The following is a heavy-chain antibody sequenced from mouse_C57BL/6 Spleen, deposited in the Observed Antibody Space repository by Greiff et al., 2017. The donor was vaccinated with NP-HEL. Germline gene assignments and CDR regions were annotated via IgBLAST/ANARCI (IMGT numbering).Heavy chain of an antibody. CDR2: IHPNSGST. Sequence: VQLQQPGAELVKPGASVKLSCKASGYTFTSYWMHWVKQRPGQGLEWIGMIHPNSGSTNYNEKFKSKATLTVDKSSSTAYMQLSSLTSEDSAVEYCARGSYYGSSYYFDYWGQGTTLTVSS. J-gene: IGHJ2*01. V-gene: IGHV1-64*01. CDR3: ARGSYYGSSYYFDY. D-gene: IGHD1-1*01. CDR1: GYTFTSYW.